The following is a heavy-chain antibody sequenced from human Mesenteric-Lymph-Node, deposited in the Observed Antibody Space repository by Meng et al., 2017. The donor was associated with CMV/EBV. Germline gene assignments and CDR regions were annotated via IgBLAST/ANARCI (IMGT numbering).Heavy chain of an antibody. CDR3: ARQFLYCSGGNCYQAYCFDY. V-gene: IGHV5-51*01. Sequence: GESLKISCQASGYSFSSYWIAWVRQMPGKGLEWMGIIYPGDSDTRYSPSFQGQVTISADKSINTAYLQWSSLKASDTAMYYCARQFLYCSGGNCYQAYCFDYWGQGTLVTVSS. J-gene: IGHJ4*02. CDR1: GYSFSSYW. CDR2: IYPGDSDT. D-gene: IGHD2-15*01.